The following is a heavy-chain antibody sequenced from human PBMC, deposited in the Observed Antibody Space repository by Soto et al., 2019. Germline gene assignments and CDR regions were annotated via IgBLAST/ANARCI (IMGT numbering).Heavy chain of an antibody. CDR2: ISYDGSNK. Sequence: QVQLVESGGGVVQPGRSLRLSCAASGFTFSSYGMHWVRLAPGKGLEWVAVISYDGSNKYYADSVKGRFTISRDNSKNTLYLQMNSLRAEDTAVYYCAKEGLRIVVRNGGFDIWGQGTMVTVSS. CDR3: AKEGLRIVVRNGGFDI. J-gene: IGHJ3*02. V-gene: IGHV3-30*18. D-gene: IGHD3-22*01. CDR1: GFTFSSYG.